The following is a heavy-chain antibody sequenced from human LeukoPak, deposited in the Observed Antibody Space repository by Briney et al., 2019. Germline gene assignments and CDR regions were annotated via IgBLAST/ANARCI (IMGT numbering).Heavy chain of an antibody. CDR1: GFTFSSYE. Sequence: GGSPRLSCAASGFTFSSYEMNWVRQAPGKGLEWVSYISSSGSTIYYADSVKGRFTISRDNAKNSLYLQMNSLRAEDTAVYYCARDGIAAAGTIDAFDIWGQGTMVTVSS. CDR2: ISSSGSTI. V-gene: IGHV3-48*03. CDR3: ARDGIAAAGTIDAFDI. J-gene: IGHJ3*02. D-gene: IGHD6-13*01.